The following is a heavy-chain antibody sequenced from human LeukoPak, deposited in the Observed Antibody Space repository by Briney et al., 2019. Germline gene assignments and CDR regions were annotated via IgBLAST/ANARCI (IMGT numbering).Heavy chain of an antibody. V-gene: IGHV4-4*02. Sequence: SGTLSLTCAVSGGSINSSNWWSWVRQPPGKGLEWIGEIYHSGSTNYNPSLKSRVTISADTSKNQVSLNVTSVTAADTAVYYCARHYLRQRLAPYNWFDPWGQGTRVTASS. CDR3: ARHYLRQRLAPYNWFDP. D-gene: IGHD6-25*01. J-gene: IGHJ5*02. CDR2: IYHSGST. CDR1: GGSINSSNW.